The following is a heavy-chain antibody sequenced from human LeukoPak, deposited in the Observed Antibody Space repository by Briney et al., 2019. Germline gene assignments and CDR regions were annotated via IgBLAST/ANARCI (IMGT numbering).Heavy chain of an antibody. V-gene: IGHV3-23*01. Sequence: GESLRLSCAASGFTFRNYVMSWVRQTPEKGLEWVSAITGDGGGTNHADSVKGRFTIFRDNSKNTLYLQMNSLRAEDTAVYYCAKEASSGNFVTIDCWGQGALVTVSS. CDR1: GFTFRNYV. CDR3: AKEASSGNFVTIDC. CDR2: ITGDGGGT. D-gene: IGHD1-26*01. J-gene: IGHJ4*02.